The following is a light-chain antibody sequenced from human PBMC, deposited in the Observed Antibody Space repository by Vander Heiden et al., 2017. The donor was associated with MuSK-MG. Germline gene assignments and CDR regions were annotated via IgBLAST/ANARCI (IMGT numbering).Light chain of an antibody. J-gene: IGKJ4*01. CDR2: VAS. Sequence: EIVLTQSPGTLSLSHGERASLSCRASQRVSSNSLAWYQQKPGQAPRLLVYVASNRATGIPDRFSGSGSGTDFTLTISRLEPEDFAVYYCQQYAASPRTLGGRTKVEIK. V-gene: IGKV3-20*01. CDR3: QQYAASPRT. CDR1: QRVSSNS.